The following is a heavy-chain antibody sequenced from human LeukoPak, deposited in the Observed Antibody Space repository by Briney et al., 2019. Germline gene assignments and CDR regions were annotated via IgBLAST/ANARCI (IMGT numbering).Heavy chain of an antibody. CDR1: GFTFSNYA. V-gene: IGHV3-23*01. Sequence: GGSLRLSCAASGFTFSNYAMSWVRQAPGKGLEWVSGIGGSGGSTYYADSVKGRFTNSRENSKNTLYLQMNSLRAEDTAVYYCARSSGSYHRERVDHWGQETLVTVSS. D-gene: IGHD1-26*01. J-gene: IGHJ4*02. CDR3: ARSSGSYHRERVDH. CDR2: IGGSGGST.